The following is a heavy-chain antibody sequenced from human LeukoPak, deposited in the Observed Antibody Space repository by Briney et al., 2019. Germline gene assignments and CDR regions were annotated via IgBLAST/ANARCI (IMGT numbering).Heavy chain of an antibody. CDR1: GGSFSGYY. CDR2: INHSGST. CDR3: ARGRRSWFDP. V-gene: IGHV4-34*01. Sequence: SETLSLTCAVYGGSFSGYYWSWIRQPPGKGLEWIGEINHSGSTNYNPSLKSRVTISVDTSKNQFSLKLSSVTAADTAVYYCARGRRSWFDPWGQGTLVTVSS. J-gene: IGHJ5*02.